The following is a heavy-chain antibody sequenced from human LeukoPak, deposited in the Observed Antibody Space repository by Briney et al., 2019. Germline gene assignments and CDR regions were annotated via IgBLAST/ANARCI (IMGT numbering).Heavy chain of an antibody. D-gene: IGHD3-22*01. V-gene: IGHV3-66*01. CDR2: IYSGGST. Sequence: GGSLRLSCAASGFSVSTNYINWVRQAPGKGLEWVSVIYSGGSTYSADSVKGRFTISRDNSKNTLYLQMNSLRAEDTPVYYCARGYYYYFDYWGQGTLVTVSS. J-gene: IGHJ4*02. CDR1: GFSVSTNY. CDR3: ARGYYYYFDY.